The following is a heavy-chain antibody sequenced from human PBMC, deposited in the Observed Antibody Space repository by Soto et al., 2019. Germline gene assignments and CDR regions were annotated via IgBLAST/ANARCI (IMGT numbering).Heavy chain of an antibody. D-gene: IGHD3-22*01. CDR1: GYTFTSYD. V-gene: IGHV1-8*01. J-gene: IGHJ6*02. CDR2: MNPNSGNS. Sequence: ASVKVSCKASGYTFTSYDINWVRQATGQGLEWMGWMNPNSGNSDYAQKFQGRVTITADESTNTAYMELSSLRSEDTAVYYCAGHSSGVPGYYYGMDVWGQGTTVTVSS. CDR3: AGHSSGVPGYYYGMDV.